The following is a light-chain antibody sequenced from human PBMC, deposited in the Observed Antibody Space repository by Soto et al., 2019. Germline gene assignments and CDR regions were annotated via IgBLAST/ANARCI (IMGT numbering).Light chain of an antibody. CDR2: EVS. CDR3: SSYTSSSTRV. J-gene: IGLJ3*02. V-gene: IGLV2-14*01. CDR1: SSDVGGYNY. Sequence: QSALTQPASVSGSPGQSITISCTGTSSDVGGYNYGSWYQQHPGKAPKLMIYEVSNRPSGVSNRFSGSKSGNTASLTISGLQAEDEADYYCSSYTSSSTRVFGVGTTLTVL.